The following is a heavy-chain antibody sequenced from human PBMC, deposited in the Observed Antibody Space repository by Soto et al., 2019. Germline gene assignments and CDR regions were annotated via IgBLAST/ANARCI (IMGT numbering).Heavy chain of an antibody. V-gene: IGHV2-5*01. D-gene: IGHD3-22*01. CDR2: LFWNDDK. CDR1: GFSLSTSGVG. CDR3: ARNDYFDRSIDY. J-gene: IGHJ4*02. Sequence: QITLKDSGPALVKPTQTLTVTCTFSGFSLSTSGVGVGWIRQPPGKAPEWLALLFWNDDKHYNPSLKSRLTITKDTSKNQVVLTMTTMDPADTATYYCARNDYFDRSIDYWGQGTLVTVSS.